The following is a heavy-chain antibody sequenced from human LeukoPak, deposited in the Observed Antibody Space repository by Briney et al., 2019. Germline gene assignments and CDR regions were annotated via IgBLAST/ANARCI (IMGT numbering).Heavy chain of an antibody. D-gene: IGHD6-13*01. Sequence: GGSLRLSCAASGFTFDDYAMHWVRQAPGKGLEWVSGISWNSGSTGYADSVKGRFTISRDNAKNSLYLQMNSLRAEDTALYYCAKDIGPGTGYYYYYMDVWGKGTTVTVSS. V-gene: IGHV3-9*01. CDR2: ISWNSGST. J-gene: IGHJ6*03. CDR1: GFTFDDYA. CDR3: AKDIGPGTGYYYYYMDV.